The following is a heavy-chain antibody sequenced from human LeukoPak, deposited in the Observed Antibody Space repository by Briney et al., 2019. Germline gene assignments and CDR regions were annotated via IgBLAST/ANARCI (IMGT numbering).Heavy chain of an antibody. J-gene: IGHJ3*02. D-gene: IGHD1-26*01. CDR3: ARVAVRYSGSLDAFDI. V-gene: IGHV3-48*04. CDR2: ISSSSSTI. CDR1: GFNFSSYS. Sequence: PGGSLRLSCVASGFNFSSYSMHWVRQAPGKGLEWVTYISSSSSTIYYADSVKGRFTISRDNAKNSLYLQMNSLRAEDTAVYYCARVAVRYSGSLDAFDIWGQGTMVTVSS.